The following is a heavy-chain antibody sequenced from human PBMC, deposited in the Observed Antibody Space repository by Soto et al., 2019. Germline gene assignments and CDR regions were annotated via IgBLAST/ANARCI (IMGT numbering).Heavy chain of an antibody. CDR1: GGTFSSYA. J-gene: IGHJ6*02. CDR2: IIPIFGTA. V-gene: IGHV1-69*01. CDR3: ARGVRFLEWFNPTYYYYGMDV. D-gene: IGHD3-3*01. Sequence: QVQLVQSGAEVKKPGSSVKVSCKASGGTFSSYAISWVRQAPGQGLEWVGGIIPIFGTANYAQKFQGRVTITADESTSTAYMELSSLRSEDTAVYYCARGVRFLEWFNPTYYYYGMDVWGQGTTVTVSS.